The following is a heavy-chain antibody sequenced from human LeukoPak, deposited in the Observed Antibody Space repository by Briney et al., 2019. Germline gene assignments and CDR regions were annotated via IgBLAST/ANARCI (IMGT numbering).Heavy chain of an antibody. CDR1: SASISSSNW. Sequence: SETLSLTCAVSSASISSSNWWSWVRQPPGKGLEWIGEIYHSGSTNCNPSLKSRVTISLDESKNQFSLKLSSVTAADTAVYYCASGSGGGEYYFDYWGQGTLVTVSS. CDR2: IYHSGST. D-gene: IGHD3-10*01. CDR3: ASGSGGGEYYFDY. V-gene: IGHV4-4*02. J-gene: IGHJ4*02.